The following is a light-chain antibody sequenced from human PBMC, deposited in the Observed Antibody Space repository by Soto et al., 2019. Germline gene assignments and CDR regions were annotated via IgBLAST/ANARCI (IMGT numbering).Light chain of an antibody. J-gene: IGKJ5*01. CDR1: QDINIY. V-gene: IGKV1-33*01. CDR2: DAS. Sequence: QMTQSPSSLFASVGDRVTITCQATQDINIYLNWYQQKPGKAPNLLIYDASNLEIGVPSRFSGSGSGTHFTFTISSLQTEDIGTYYCQQYDILPITFGRGTRLEIK. CDR3: QQYDILPIT.